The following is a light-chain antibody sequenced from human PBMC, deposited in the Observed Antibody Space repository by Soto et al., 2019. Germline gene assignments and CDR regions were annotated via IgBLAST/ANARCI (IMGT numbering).Light chain of an antibody. CDR1: QSVSSN. J-gene: IGKJ4*01. CDR2: GAS. Sequence: EIVMTQSPATLSVSPGERVTLSCRASQSVSSNLAWYQQKPGRAPRLLMYGASTRATGVAARFSGSGSGTEFTLTISSLQSEDFAVYSCQQYNNWPLTFGGGTKVEIK. V-gene: IGKV3-15*01. CDR3: QQYNNWPLT.